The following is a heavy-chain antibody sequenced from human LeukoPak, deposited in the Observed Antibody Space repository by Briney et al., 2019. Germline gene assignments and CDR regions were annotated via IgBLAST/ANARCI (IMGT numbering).Heavy chain of an antibody. V-gene: IGHV1-18*01. CDR2: ISAYNGNT. Sequence: GASVKVSCKASGYTFTSYGISWVRQARGQGLEWMGRISAYNGNTNYAQKFQGRVTITADESTSTAYMELSSLRSEDTAVYYCARDGRVATGYYYYMDVWGKGTAVTVSS. CDR1: GYTFTSYG. CDR3: ARDGRVATGYYYYMDV. D-gene: IGHD5-12*01. J-gene: IGHJ6*03.